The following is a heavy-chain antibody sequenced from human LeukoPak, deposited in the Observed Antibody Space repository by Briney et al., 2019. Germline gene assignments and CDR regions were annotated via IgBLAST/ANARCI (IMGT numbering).Heavy chain of an antibody. CDR3: ARVRAHSSSAHFDY. D-gene: IGHD6-6*01. CDR2: IYYSGST. Sequence: SETLSLTCTVSGGSISSSSYYWGWIRQPPGKGLEWIGSIYYSGSTYYNPSLKSRVTISVDTSKNQFSLKLSSVTAADTAVYYCARVRAHSSSAHFDYWGQGTLVTVSS. CDR1: GGSISSSSYY. V-gene: IGHV4-39*01. J-gene: IGHJ4*02.